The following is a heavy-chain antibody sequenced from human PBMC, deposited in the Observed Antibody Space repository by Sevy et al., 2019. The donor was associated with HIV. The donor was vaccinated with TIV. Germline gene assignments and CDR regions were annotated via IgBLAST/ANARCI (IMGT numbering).Heavy chain of an antibody. Sequence: GGSLRLSCAASGFTFSSYSMNWVRQAPGKGLEWVSSISSSSSYIYYADSVKGRFTISRDNAKNSLYLQMNSLRAEDTAVYYCARGGTIRDCTNGVCYDYYYYGMDVWGQGTTVTVSS. D-gene: IGHD2-8*01. V-gene: IGHV3-21*01. J-gene: IGHJ6*02. CDR1: GFTFSSYS. CDR3: ARGGTIRDCTNGVCYDYYYYGMDV. CDR2: ISSSSSYI.